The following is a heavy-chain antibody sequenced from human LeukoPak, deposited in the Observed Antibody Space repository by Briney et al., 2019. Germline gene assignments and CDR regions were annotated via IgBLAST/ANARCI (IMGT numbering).Heavy chain of an antibody. Sequence: SETLSLTCTVSGGSISSSSYYWSWIRQSPGKELEWIGSIYYSGSTYYNPSLRSRVTISVDTSKNQFSLKLSSVTAADTAVYYCARHLIAVAGTGSVFDIWGQGTTVTVSS. J-gene: IGHJ3*02. CDR1: GGSISSSSYY. V-gene: IGHV4-39*01. CDR3: ARHLIAVAGTGSVFDI. CDR2: IYYSGST. D-gene: IGHD6-19*01.